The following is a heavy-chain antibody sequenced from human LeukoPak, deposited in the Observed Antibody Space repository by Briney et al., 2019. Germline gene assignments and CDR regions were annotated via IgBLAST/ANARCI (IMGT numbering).Heavy chain of an antibody. CDR1: GYTFTSYG. D-gene: IGHD3-3*01. V-gene: IGHV1-18*01. J-gene: IGHJ4*02. Sequence: GASVKVSCKASGYTFTSYGISWVRQAPGQGLEWMGWISAYNGNTNYAQKLQGRVTMTTDTSTSAAYMELRSLRSDDTAVYYCARDIFPAITIFGVGLGFDYWGQGTLVTVSS. CDR3: ARDIFPAITIFGVGLGFDY. CDR2: ISAYNGNT.